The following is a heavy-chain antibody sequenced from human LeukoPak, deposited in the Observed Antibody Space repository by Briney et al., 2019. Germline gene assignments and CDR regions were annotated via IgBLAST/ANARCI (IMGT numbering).Heavy chain of an antibody. J-gene: IGHJ4*02. V-gene: IGHV4-30-4*08. CDR3: ARDLQSGYSYGYYY. CDR2: IYYSGST. Sequence: SQTLSLTCTVSGGSISSGDYYWSWIRQPPGKGLEWIGYIYYSGSTYYNPSLKSRVTISVDTSKNQFSLKLSSVTAADTAVYYCARDLQSGYSYGYYYWGQGTLVTVSS. D-gene: IGHD5-18*01. CDR1: GGSISSGDYY.